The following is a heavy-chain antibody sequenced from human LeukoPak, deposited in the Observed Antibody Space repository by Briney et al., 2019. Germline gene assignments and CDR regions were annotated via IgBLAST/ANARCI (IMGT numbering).Heavy chain of an antibody. Sequence: QPGGSLRLSCAASGFNFSTYSMNWVRQAPGKGLEWVSYISRGSSAIYYADSVKGRFTISRDNAKNSLYLQMNSLRAEDTAVYYCARVSRYQLLYYMDVWGKGTTVTVSS. CDR2: ISRGSSAI. CDR3: ARVSRYQLLYYMDV. J-gene: IGHJ6*03. V-gene: IGHV3-48*01. CDR1: GFNFSTYS. D-gene: IGHD2-2*01.